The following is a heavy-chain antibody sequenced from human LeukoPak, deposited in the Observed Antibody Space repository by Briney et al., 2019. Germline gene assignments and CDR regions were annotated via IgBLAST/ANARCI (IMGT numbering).Heavy chain of an antibody. CDR1: GGSISSYY. D-gene: IGHD6-13*01. CDR3: ARRGIAAPLWYWYFDL. V-gene: IGHV4-59*08. Sequence: SETLSLTCTVSGGSISSYYWSWIRQPPGKGLEWIGYICYSGSTDYNPSLKSRVTISVDTSKNQFSLRLSSVTAADTAVYYCARRGIAAPLWYWYFDLWGRGTLVTVSS. J-gene: IGHJ2*01. CDR2: ICYSGST.